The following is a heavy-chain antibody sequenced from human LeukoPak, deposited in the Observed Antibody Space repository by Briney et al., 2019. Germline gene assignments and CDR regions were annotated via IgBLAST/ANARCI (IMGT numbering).Heavy chain of an antibody. D-gene: IGHD3-16*01. CDR2: ISWDGGST. Sequence: GGSLRLSCAASGFTFDDYTMHWVRQAPGKGLEWVSLISWDGGSTYYADSVNGRFTISRDNSKNSLYLQMNSLRTEDTALYYCAKDMGRDYDYVWGSYAIDYWGQGTLVTVSS. V-gene: IGHV3-43*01. J-gene: IGHJ4*02. CDR1: GFTFDDYT. CDR3: AKDMGRDYDYVWGSYAIDY.